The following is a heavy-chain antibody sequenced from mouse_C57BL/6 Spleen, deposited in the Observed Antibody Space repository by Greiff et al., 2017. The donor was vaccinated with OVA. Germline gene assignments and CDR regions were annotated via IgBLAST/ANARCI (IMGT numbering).Heavy chain of an antibody. CDR3: ARGSNPYYYAMDD. J-gene: IGHJ4*01. CDR2: ISSGSSTI. Sequence: EVQLVESGGGLVKPGGSLKLSCAASGFTFSDYGMHWVRQAPEKGLEWVAYISSGSSTISYADTVKGRFTIPRDNAKNTLFLQMTRRRSEDTAMYYCARGSNPYYYAMDDWGQGTSVTVSS. D-gene: IGHD2-5*01. V-gene: IGHV5-17*01. CDR1: GFTFSDYG.